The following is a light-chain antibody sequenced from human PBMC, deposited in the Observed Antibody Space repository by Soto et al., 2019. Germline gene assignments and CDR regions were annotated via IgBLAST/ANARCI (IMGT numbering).Light chain of an antibody. J-gene: IGLJ3*02. V-gene: IGLV2-11*01. CDR3: CSYAGPSLRV. CDR2: DGS. Sequence: QSALTQPRSVSGSPGQSVTISCTGTSSDVGGYNYVSWYQQHPGKAPKLVIYDGSERPSGVPDRFSGSKSGNTASLTISWLQAEDEADYYCCSYAGPSLRVLGGGTQLTLL. CDR1: SSDVGGYNY.